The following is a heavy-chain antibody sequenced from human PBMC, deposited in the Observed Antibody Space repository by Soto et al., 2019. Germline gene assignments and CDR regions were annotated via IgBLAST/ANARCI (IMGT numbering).Heavy chain of an antibody. J-gene: IGHJ6*02. V-gene: IGHV1-2*04. CDR1: GYTFTGYY. D-gene: IGHD2-15*01. Sequence: ASVKVSCKASGYTFTGYYMHWVRQAPGQGLEWMGWINPNSGGTNYAQKFQGWVTMTRDTSISTAYMELSRLRSDDTAVYYCARVGCRGGSCYEYYYGMDVWGQGTTVTVSS. CDR3: ARVGCRGGSCYEYYYGMDV. CDR2: INPNSGGT.